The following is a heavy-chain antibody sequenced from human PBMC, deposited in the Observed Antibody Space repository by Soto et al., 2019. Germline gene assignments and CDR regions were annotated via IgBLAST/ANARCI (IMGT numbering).Heavy chain of an antibody. Sequence: APVKASSKAPGYTFTSYSMHWARQAHGQRLEWMGWINAGNGNTKYSQKFQGRVTITRDTSASTAYMELSSLRSEDTAVYYCARVNDFWSGYYLVDYWGQGTLVTVSS. CDR3: ARVNDFWSGYYLVDY. D-gene: IGHD3-3*01. V-gene: IGHV1-3*01. CDR2: INAGNGNT. CDR1: GYTFTSYS. J-gene: IGHJ4*02.